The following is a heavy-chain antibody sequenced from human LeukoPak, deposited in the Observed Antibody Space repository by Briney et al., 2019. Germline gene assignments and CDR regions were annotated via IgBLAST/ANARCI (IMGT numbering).Heavy chain of an antibody. Sequence: GESLKISCKVSGYSFTTSWIGWVRQMSGKGLEWMGVIYPGDSDTRYSPSFQGQVTMSADKSNNTAYLQWSSLKASDTAMYYCARRDRYSGYDWGRGTLVTVSS. D-gene: IGHD5-12*01. J-gene: IGHJ4*02. CDR1: GYSFTTSW. CDR3: ARRDRYSGYD. V-gene: IGHV5-51*01. CDR2: IYPGDSDT.